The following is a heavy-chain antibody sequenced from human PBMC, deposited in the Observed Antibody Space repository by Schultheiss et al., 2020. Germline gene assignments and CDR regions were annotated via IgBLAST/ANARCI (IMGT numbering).Heavy chain of an antibody. CDR1: GYTFTSYY. Sequence: ASVKVSCKASGYTFTSYYMHWVRQAPGQGLEWRGWINLNSGGTNYAQKFQGWVTMTRDTSISTAYMELGRLRSEDTAVYYCARGPHYYDSSGYHNWFDPWGQGTLVTVSS. D-gene: IGHD3-22*01. CDR3: ARGPHYYDSSGYHNWFDP. CDR2: INLNSGGT. V-gene: IGHV1-2*04. J-gene: IGHJ5*02.